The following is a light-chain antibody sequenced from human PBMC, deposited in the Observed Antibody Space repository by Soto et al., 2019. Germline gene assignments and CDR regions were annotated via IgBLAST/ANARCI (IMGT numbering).Light chain of an antibody. CDR3: SSYAGSNTPYV. V-gene: IGLV2-8*01. CDR2: EVN. CDR1: SRGVGGYNY. Sequence: QSVLTQPPSPSGAPGQSGTISCMGTSRGVGGYNYVSWYQHHPGNAPKLRIYEVNRRTSEVPERFSGSKSGNTASLTVSGLQAEDETDYYCSSYAGSNTPYVFGTGTKVTVL. J-gene: IGLJ1*01.